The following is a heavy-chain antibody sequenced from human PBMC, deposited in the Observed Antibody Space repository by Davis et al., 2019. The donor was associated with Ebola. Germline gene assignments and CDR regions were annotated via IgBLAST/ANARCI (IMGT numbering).Heavy chain of an antibody. J-gene: IGHJ5*02. V-gene: IGHV4-31*03. CDR1: GGSISSSSYY. Sequence: PSETLSLTCTVSGGSISSSSYYWSWIRQHPGKGLEWIGYIYYSGSTYYNPSLKSRVTISVDTSKNQFSLKLSSVTAADTAVYYCASGYIPIIAGGGWFDPWGQGTLVTVSS. CDR2: IYYSGST. D-gene: IGHD6-13*01. CDR3: ASGYIPIIAGGGWFDP.